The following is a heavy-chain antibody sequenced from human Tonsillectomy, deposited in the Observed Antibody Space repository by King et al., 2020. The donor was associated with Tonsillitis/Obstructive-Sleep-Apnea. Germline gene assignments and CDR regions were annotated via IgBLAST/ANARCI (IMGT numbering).Heavy chain of an antibody. CDR2: MNPNSGNT. D-gene: IGHD3-22*01. Sequence: QLVQSGAEVKKPGASVKVSCKASGYTFTNYDINWVRQATGQGLEWMGWMNPNSGNTGYAQKFQGRVTMTRNTPISTAYMELSSLRSEDTAVYYCARDFYYDRSGYFHFDYWGQGTLVTVSS. J-gene: IGHJ4*02. V-gene: IGHV1-8*01. CDR1: GYTFTNYD. CDR3: ARDFYYDRSGYFHFDY.